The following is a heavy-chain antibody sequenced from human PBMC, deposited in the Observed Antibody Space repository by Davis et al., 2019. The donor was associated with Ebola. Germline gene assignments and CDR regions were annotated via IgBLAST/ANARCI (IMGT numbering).Heavy chain of an antibody. Sequence: MPSETLSLTCTVSGGSISSSSYYWGWIRQPPGKGLEWIGSIYYSGSTNYNPSLKSRVTISVDTSKNQFSLKLSSVTAADTAVYYCARSNLLGSGSYRPLDYWGQGTLVTVSS. CDR2: IYYSGST. CDR3: ARSNLLGSGSYRPLDY. V-gene: IGHV4-39*07. D-gene: IGHD3-10*01. J-gene: IGHJ4*02. CDR1: GGSISSSSYY.